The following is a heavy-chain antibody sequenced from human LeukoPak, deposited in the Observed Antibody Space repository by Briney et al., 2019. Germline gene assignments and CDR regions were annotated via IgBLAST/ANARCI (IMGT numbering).Heavy chain of an antibody. D-gene: IGHD4-17*01. V-gene: IGHV3-30*02. CDR2: IRYDGSNK. CDR1: GFTFSSYG. J-gene: IGHJ6*02. Sequence: GGSLRLSCAASGFTFSSYGMHWVRQAPGKGLEWVAFIRYDGSNKYYADSVKGRFTISRDNSKNTLYLQMNSLRAEDTAVYYCARERGWAVTTFYYYGMDVWGQGTTVTVSS. CDR3: ARERGWAVTTFYYYGMDV.